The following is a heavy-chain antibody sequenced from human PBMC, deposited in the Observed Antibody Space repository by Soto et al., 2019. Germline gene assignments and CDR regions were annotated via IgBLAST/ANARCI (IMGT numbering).Heavy chain of an antibody. CDR1: GGSISSGGYY. D-gene: IGHD3-3*02. CDR2: IYYSGST. V-gene: IGHV4-31*03. J-gene: IGHJ6*03. CDR3: ARGWPWSILDHYYYMDV. Sequence: QVQLQESGPGLVKPSQTLSLTCTVSGGSISSGGYYWSWIRQHPGKGLEWIGYIYYSGSTYYNPSLKSRVTISVDTSKNQFSLKLSSVTAADTAVYYCARGWPWSILDHYYYMDVWGKGTTVTVSS.